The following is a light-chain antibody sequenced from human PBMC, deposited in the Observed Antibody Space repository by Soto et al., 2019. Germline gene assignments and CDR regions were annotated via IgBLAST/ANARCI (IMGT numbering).Light chain of an antibody. Sequence: SVSPGDRATLSCRASQSVSSNLAWYQQKXGQXXRXXXYGASTRATGIPARFSGSGSGTDFTLTISRLEPEDFAVYYCQQHGTSPITFGQGTRLEIK. J-gene: IGKJ5*01. CDR2: GAS. CDR3: QQHGTSPIT. CDR1: QSVSSN. V-gene: IGKV3-20*01.